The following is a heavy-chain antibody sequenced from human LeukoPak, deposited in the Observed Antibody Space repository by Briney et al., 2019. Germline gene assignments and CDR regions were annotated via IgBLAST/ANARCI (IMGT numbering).Heavy chain of an antibody. V-gene: IGHV3-7*01. CDR2: IKQDGSEK. Sequence: GGSLRLSCAASGFTFSSYWMSWVRQAPGKGLEWVANIKQDGSEKYYVDSVKGRFTISRDNAKNSLYLQMNSLRAEDTAVYYCAREAYGDYKFDYYYYYMDVWGKGATVTVSS. J-gene: IGHJ6*03. D-gene: IGHD4-17*01. CDR1: GFTFSSYW. CDR3: AREAYGDYKFDYYYYYMDV.